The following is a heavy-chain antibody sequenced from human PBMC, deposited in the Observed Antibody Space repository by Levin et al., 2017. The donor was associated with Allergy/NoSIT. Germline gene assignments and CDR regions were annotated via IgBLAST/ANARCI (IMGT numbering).Heavy chain of an antibody. D-gene: IGHD6-19*01. CDR1: GFTFSSYW. CDR3: ARDQWLVQYYYYYGMDV. J-gene: IGHJ6*02. V-gene: IGHV3-7*01. CDR2: IKQDGSEK. Sequence: GGSLRLSCAASGFTFSSYWMSWVRQAPGKGLEWVANIKQDGSEKYYVDSVKGRFTISRDNAKNSLYLQMNSLRAEDTAVYYCARDQWLVQYYYYYGMDVWGQGTTVTVSS.